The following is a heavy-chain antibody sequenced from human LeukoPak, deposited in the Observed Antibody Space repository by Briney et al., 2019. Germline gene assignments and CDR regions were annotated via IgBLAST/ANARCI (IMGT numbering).Heavy chain of an antibody. CDR3: AKHSGWVVVVPAAYFDY. V-gene: IGHV3-23*01. CDR1: GFTFSNYA. CDR2: FSGGGGST. D-gene: IGHD2-2*01. J-gene: IGHJ4*02. Sequence: GGSLILSCAASGFTFSNYAMSWVRQAPGEGLEWVSAFSGGGGSTYYADSVEGRFIISRDNSKNTLYLQMNSLRAEGTAVYYCAKHSGWVVVVPAAYFDYWGQGTLVTVSS.